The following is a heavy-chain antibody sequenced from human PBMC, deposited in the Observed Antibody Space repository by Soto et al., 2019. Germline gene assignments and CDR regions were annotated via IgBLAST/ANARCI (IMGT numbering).Heavy chain of an antibody. J-gene: IGHJ4*02. CDR3: TRYYYESSGYYVY. CDR1: GFNFANYA. Sequence: PGGALIVSCTCSGFNFANYALTWVRQAPGKGLEWVGFIRGETNGGTADYAASLKGRITISRDDSKSIAYLEINSLQTEDTAVYYCTRYYYESSGYYVYWGQGTLVTVSS. D-gene: IGHD3-22*01. V-gene: IGHV3-49*04. CDR2: IRGETNGGTA.